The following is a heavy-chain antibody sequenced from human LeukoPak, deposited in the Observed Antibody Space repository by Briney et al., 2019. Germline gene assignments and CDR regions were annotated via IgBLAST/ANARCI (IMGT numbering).Heavy chain of an antibody. CDR3: ARGSWFGELLSRFDY. D-gene: IGHD3-10*01. J-gene: IGHJ4*02. CDR2: INAGNGNT. CDR1: GYTFNSNV. V-gene: IGHV1-3*01. Sequence: ASVKVSCKASGYTFNSNVIHWLRQAPGQRLEWMGWINAGNGNTKYSQKFQGRVTITRDTSASTAYMELSSLRSEDTAVYYCARGSWFGELLSRFDYWGQGTLVTVSS.